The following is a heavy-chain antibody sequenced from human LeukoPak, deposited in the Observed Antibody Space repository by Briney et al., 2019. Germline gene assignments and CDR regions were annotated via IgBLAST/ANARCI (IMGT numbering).Heavy chain of an antibody. D-gene: IGHD2-2*01. J-gene: IGHJ6*03. CDR3: ARDLGVVVVPAATRSGGPYYYYYMDV. CDR2: ISAYNGKT. CDR1: GYTFTSYG. V-gene: IGHV1-18*01. Sequence: ASVKVSCKASGYTFTSYGISWVRQAPGQGLEWMGWISAYNGKTNYAQKLQGRVTMTTDTSTSTAYMELRSLRSDDTAVYYCARDLGVVVVPAATRSGGPYYYYYMDVWGKGTTVTVSS.